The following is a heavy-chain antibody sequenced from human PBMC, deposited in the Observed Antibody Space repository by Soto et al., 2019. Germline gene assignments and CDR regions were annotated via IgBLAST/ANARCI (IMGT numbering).Heavy chain of an antibody. V-gene: IGHV1-24*01. D-gene: IGHD3-22*01. CDR3: ATDPGNYYYDSS. J-gene: IGHJ4*02. CDR1: GYTLTELS. Sequence: ASVKVSCKVSGYTLTELSMHWVRLAPGKGLEWMGGFDPEDGETIYAQKFQGRVTMTEDTSTDTAYMELSSLRSEDTAVYYCATDPGNYYYDSSWGQGTLVTVSS. CDR2: FDPEDGET.